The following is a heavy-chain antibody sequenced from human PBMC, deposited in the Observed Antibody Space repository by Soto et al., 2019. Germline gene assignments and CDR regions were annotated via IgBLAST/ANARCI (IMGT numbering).Heavy chain of an antibody. J-gene: IGHJ6*02. Sequence: QVQLVQSGTEVKKPGASVKVSCKTSGYSFTKYGLHWVRQAPGQRLEWMGWINPGNGDTKYSQKFQGRVTITRDTSATTAYMELSSMRSEDSAVFYCARTDCSSTSCYNYYYYGMDVWGQGPTVNVSS. CDR1: GYSFTKYG. CDR3: ARTDCSSTSCYNYYYYGMDV. CDR2: INPGNGDT. V-gene: IGHV1-3*01. D-gene: IGHD2-2*01.